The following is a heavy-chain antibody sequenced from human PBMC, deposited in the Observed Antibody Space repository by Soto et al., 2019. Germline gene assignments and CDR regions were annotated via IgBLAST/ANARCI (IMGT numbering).Heavy chain of an antibody. CDR1: GFTFSSYA. D-gene: IGHD6-13*01. V-gene: IGHV3-30-3*01. CDR3: ARDGSSSWPMIYYYGMDV. CDR2: ISYDGSNK. Sequence: QVQLVESGGGVVQPGRSLRLSCAASGFTFSSYAMHWVRQAPGKGLGWVAVISYDGSNKYYADSVKGRFTISRDNSKNTRYLQMNSLRAEDTAVYYCARDGSSSWPMIYYYGMDVWGQGTTVTVSS. J-gene: IGHJ6*02.